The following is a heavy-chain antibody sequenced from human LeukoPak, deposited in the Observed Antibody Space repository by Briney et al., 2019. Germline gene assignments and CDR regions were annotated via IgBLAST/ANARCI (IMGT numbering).Heavy chain of an antibody. CDR3: ARVAVTTIDY. J-gene: IGHJ4*02. CDR1: GGSFSGYY. D-gene: IGHD4-17*01. V-gene: IGHV4-34*01. CDR2: INHSGST. Sequence: SQTLSLTCAVYGGSFSGYYWSWIRQPPRQGLEWIGEINHSGSTNYNPSLKSRVTISVDTSKNQCSLKLSSVAAADTAVYYCARVAVTTIDYWGQGTLVTVSS.